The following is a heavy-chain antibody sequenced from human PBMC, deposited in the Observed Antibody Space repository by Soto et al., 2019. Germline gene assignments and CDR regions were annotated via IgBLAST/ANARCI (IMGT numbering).Heavy chain of an antibody. CDR2: IYHSGST. D-gene: IGHD7-27*01. V-gene: IGHV4-30-2*01. CDR1: GGSISSGGYS. CDR3: ARVPGP. Sequence: TLALTCAVSGGSISSGGYSWGWIRQPPGKGLEWIGYIYHSGSTYYNPSLKSRVTISVDRSKNQFSLKLSSVTAADTAVYYCARVPGPWGQGTLVTVSS. J-gene: IGHJ5*02.